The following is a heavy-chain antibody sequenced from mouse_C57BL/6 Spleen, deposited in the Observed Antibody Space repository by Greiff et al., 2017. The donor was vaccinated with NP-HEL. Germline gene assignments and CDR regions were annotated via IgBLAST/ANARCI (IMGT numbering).Heavy chain of an antibody. CDR1: GYTFTDYE. J-gene: IGHJ2*01. Sequence: VQLQQSGAELVRPGASVTLSCKASGYTFTDYEMHWVKQTPVHGLEWIGAIDPETGGTAYNQKFKGKAILTADKSSSTAYMELRSLTSEDSAFYYCTNYYGSSYDFDYWGQGTTLTVSS. CDR3: TNYYGSSYDFDY. D-gene: IGHD1-1*01. V-gene: IGHV1-15*01. CDR2: IDPETGGT.